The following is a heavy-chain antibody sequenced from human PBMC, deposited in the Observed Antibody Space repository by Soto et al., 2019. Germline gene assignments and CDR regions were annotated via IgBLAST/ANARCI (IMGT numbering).Heavy chain of an antibody. Sequence: EVQLVESGAGLAQPGGSLRPPVEAPGSTLASPWIPWVRQAPGKGLVWVSRINGDGSSTTYADSVKGRFTISKDNAKNTLYLQMNSLRVEDTAVYYCARSRDGYNLFGDCWGQGSLVTVSP. CDR2: INGDGSST. CDR3: ARSRDGYNLFGDC. V-gene: IGHV3-74*01. D-gene: IGHD5-12*01. CDR1: GSTLASPW. J-gene: IGHJ4*02.